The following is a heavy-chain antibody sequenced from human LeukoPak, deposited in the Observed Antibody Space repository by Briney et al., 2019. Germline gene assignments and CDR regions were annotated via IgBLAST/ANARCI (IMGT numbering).Heavy chain of an antibody. CDR1: GFTFSNYA. CDR3: AKDPRITKNYYYYYYMDV. CDR2: ISGSGGST. J-gene: IGHJ6*03. D-gene: IGHD3-3*01. V-gene: IGHV3-23*01. Sequence: PGGSLRLSCAASGFTFSNYAMNWVRQAPGKRLEWVSAISGSGGSTNYVDSVKGRFTISRDNSKNTLYLQMNSLRAEDTALYYCAKDPRITKNYYYYYYMDVWGKGTTVTVSS.